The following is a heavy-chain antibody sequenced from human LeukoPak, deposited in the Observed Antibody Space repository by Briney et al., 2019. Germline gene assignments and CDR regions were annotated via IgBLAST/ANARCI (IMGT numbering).Heavy chain of an antibody. CDR2: IYYSGST. V-gene: IGHV4-39*01. CDR3: ATHGDPPSGESGFGST. J-gene: IGHJ5*02. CDR1: GGSISSSSYY. Sequence: SETLSLTCTVSGGSISSSSYYWGWIRQPPGKGLEWIGSIYYSGSTYYNPSLKSRVTISVDTSKNQFSLKLSSVTAADTAVYYCATHGDPPSGESGFGSTWGQGTLVTVSS. D-gene: IGHD3-3*01.